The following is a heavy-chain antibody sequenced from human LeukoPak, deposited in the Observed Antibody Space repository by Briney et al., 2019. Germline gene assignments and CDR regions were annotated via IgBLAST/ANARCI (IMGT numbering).Heavy chain of an antibody. CDR3: ARSAWPRGYSGYLGTFDY. V-gene: IGHV1-8*01. J-gene: IGHJ4*02. CDR2: MDPNSGNT. CDR1: GYTFTSYD. D-gene: IGHD5-12*01. Sequence: GASVKVSCKASGYTFTSYDINWVRQATGQGLEWMGWMDPNSGNTGYAQKFQGRVTMTRNTSISTAYMELSSLRSEDTAVYYCARSAWPRGYSGYLGTFDYWGQGTLVTVSS.